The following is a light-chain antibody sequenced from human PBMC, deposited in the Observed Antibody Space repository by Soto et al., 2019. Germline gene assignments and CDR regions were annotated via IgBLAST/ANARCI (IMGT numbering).Light chain of an antibody. V-gene: IGLV2-23*02. CDR1: SSDVGNYNL. J-gene: IGLJ1*01. CDR3: CSYAGSSTYV. CDR2: EVT. Sequence: QSVLTQPASVSGSPGQSITISCTGTSSDVGNYNLVSWYQHHPGKAPNLMISEVTKRPSGVSDRFSGSKSGNTASLTISGLQAADEADYYCCSYAGSSTYVFGTGTKVTVL.